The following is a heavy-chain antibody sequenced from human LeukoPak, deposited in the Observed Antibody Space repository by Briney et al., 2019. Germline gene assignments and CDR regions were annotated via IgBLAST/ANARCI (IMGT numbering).Heavy chain of an antibody. CDR3: AKDIAAAGDY. V-gene: IGHV3-23*01. D-gene: IGHD6-13*01. CDR2: ISGSGSSR. CDR1: GFIFSSYA. Sequence: GGSLRLSCAASGFIFSSYALTWVRQAPGRGLEWVSVISGSGSSRYYADSVKGRFTISRDNSKNTVFLQMNSLRVEDTAIYYCAKDIAAAGDYWGQGTLVTVSS. J-gene: IGHJ4*02.